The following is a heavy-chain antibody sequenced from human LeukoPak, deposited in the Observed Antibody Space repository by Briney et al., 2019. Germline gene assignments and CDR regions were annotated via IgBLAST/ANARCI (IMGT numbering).Heavy chain of an antibody. CDR2: ITPIFGTA. Sequence: SVKVSCKVSGYTLTELSMHWVRQAPGQGLEWMGGITPIFGTANYAQKFQGRVTITADESTSTAYMELSSLRSEDTAVYYCARASKMATATSFDYWGQGTLVTVSS. D-gene: IGHD5-24*01. CDR3: ARASKMATATSFDY. CDR1: GYTLTELS. V-gene: IGHV1-69*13. J-gene: IGHJ4*02.